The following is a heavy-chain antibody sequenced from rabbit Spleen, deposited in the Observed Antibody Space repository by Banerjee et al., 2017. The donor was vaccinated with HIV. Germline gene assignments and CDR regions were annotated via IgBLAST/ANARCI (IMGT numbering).Heavy chain of an antibody. CDR1: GFSFSSSYW. Sequence: QEQLEESGGDLVKPEGSLTLTCTASGFSFSSSYWICWVRQAPGKGLEWIACIYAGSSGSTDYANWPKGRFTISKTSSTTLTLQMTSLTAADTATYFCARSTYGYDDYADLYYAAMDLWGQGTLVTVS. CDR3: ARSTYGYDDYADLYYAAMDL. D-gene: IGHD6-1*01. V-gene: IGHV1S45*01. CDR2: IYAGSSGST. J-gene: IGHJ6*01.